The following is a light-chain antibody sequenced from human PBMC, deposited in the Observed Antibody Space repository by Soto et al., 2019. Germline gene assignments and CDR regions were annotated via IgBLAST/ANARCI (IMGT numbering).Light chain of an antibody. CDR3: HQRSNWYT. CDR1: QGVNNY. CDR2: DAF. Sequence: EVVLTQSPATLSLSPGERATLSCRASQGVNNYLAWYQQKPGQAPRLLIYDAFKRAAGIPARFSGSGSGTDFTLTISSLEPEDGAVYFCHQRSNWYTFGQGTKLEIK. J-gene: IGKJ2*01. V-gene: IGKV3-11*01.